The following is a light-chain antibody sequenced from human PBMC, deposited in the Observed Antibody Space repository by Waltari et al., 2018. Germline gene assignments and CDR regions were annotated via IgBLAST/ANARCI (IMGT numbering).Light chain of an antibody. J-gene: IGKJ4*01. CDR1: QSVSSY. V-gene: IGKV3-11*01. Sequence: EIVLTQSPVTLSLSPGERATLSCRASQSVSSYLAWYQQKPGQAPRLLIYDASNRATGIPARFSGSGSGTDFTLTISSLEPEDFAVYYCQQRSNWPPGALTFGGGTKVEIK. CDR3: QQRSNWPPGALT. CDR2: DAS.